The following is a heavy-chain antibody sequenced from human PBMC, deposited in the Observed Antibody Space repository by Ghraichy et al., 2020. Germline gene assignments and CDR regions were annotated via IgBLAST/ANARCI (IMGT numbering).Heavy chain of an antibody. D-gene: IGHD2-2*01. J-gene: IGHJ4*02. Sequence: ASVKVSCKASGYTFTSYAMNWVRQAPGQGLEWMGWISTNTGNPTYAQGFTGRFVFSLDTSVSTAYLRISSLKAEDTAVYYCARASYCTSTSCYLTHWGQGTLVTVSS. CDR3: ARASYCTSTSCYLTH. CDR2: ISTNTGNP. CDR1: GYTFTSYA. V-gene: IGHV7-4-1*02.